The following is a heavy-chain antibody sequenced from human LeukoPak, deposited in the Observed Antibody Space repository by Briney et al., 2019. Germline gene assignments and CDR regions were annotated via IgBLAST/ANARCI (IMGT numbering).Heavy chain of an antibody. CDR2: MNPNSGNT. CDR1: GYTFTSYD. Sequence: ASVKVSCKASGYTFTSYDINWVRQATVQGLEWMGWMNPNSGNTGYAQKFQGRVTMTRNTSISTAYMELSSLRSEDTAVYYCARYYYGSGSYYNEIDYWGQGTLVTVSS. CDR3: ARYYYGSGSYYNEIDY. J-gene: IGHJ4*02. V-gene: IGHV1-8*01. D-gene: IGHD3-10*01.